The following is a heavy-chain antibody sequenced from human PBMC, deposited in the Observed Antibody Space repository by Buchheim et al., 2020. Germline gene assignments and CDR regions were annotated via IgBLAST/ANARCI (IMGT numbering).Heavy chain of an antibody. D-gene: IGHD6-13*01. CDR2: MSHDGSHI. CDR3: ANEGNRRAAVSNRNSQYFYMDV. CDR1: RFAFSTCG. Sequence: QVQLVESGGGVVQPGRSLRLSCAASRFAFSTCGMHWVRQAPGKGLEWVSVMSHDGSHIYYSDSARGRFIISRDNSNSTLYLQMNSLRVEDTTVYYCANEGNRRAAVSNRNSQYFYMDVWGKGTT. J-gene: IGHJ6*03. V-gene: IGHV3-30*18.